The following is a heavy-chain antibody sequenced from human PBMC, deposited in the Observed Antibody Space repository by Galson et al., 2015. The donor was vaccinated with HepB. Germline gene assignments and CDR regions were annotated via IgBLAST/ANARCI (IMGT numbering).Heavy chain of an antibody. CDR2: INWNGGST. V-gene: IGHV3-20*04. Sequence: SLRLSCAASGFTFGDYAMSWVRQAPGKGLEWVSGINWNGGSTGYADSVKGRFTISRDNAKNSLYLQMNSLRAEDTALYYCAGGLSVAATRGASDIWGQGTMVTVSS. J-gene: IGHJ3*02. D-gene: IGHD2-15*01. CDR3: AGGLSVAATRGASDI. CDR1: GFTFGDYA.